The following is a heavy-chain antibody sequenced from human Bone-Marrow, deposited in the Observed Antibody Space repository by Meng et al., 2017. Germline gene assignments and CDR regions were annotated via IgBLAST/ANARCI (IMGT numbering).Heavy chain of an antibody. Sequence: SVKVSCKASGGTFSSYAISWVRQAPGQGLEWMGGIIPIFGTANYAQKFQGRVTITADKSTSTAYMELSSLRSEDPAVYYCARDLIKDIVVVVAATPPVSYYGMDVWGQGTTVTVSS. CDR1: GGTFSSYA. D-gene: IGHD2-15*01. CDR3: ARDLIKDIVVVVAATPPVSYYGMDV. J-gene: IGHJ6*02. V-gene: IGHV1-69*06. CDR2: IIPIFGTA.